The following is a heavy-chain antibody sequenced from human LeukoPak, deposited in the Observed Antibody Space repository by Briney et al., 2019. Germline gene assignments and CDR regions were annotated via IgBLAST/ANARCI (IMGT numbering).Heavy chain of an antibody. D-gene: IGHD5-18*01. Sequence: ASVKVSCKASGYTFTSYGISWVRQAPGQGLEWIGWISAYNGNTNYAQKPQGRVTMTTDTSTSTAYMELRSLRSDDTAVYYCARLEQYGYLHYYYYYYMDVWGKGTTVTVSS. CDR3: ARLEQYGYLHYYYYYYMDV. CDR1: GYTFTSYG. CDR2: ISAYNGNT. J-gene: IGHJ6*03. V-gene: IGHV1-18*01.